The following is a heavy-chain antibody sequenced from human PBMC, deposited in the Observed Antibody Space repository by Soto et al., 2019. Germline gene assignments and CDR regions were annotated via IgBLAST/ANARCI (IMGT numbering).Heavy chain of an antibody. CDR1: GYSFTSYA. CDR3: ARGRDCGGDCYSFDY. CDR2: ISGSNGDT. D-gene: IGHD2-21*02. Sequence: ASVKVSCKASGYSFTSYAISWVRQAPGQGLEWMGWISGSNGDTNYAQKLQGRVTMTTDTSTSTAYMELRSLRSDDTAVYYCARGRDCGGDCYSFDYWGQGTLVTVSS. J-gene: IGHJ4*02. V-gene: IGHV1-18*01.